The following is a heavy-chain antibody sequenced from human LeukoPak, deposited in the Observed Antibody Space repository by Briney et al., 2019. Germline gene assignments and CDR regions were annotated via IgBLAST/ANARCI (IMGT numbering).Heavy chain of an antibody. CDR3: ATSFGAARPYFDY. D-gene: IGHD6-6*01. Sequence: GGSLRLSCAASGFTFSDYYMSWIRQAPGKGLEWVSYISTSGSTKYYADSVKGRFTISRDNAKNTLFLQMNSLRVEDTAVYYCATSFGAARPYFDYWGQGTLVTVSS. V-gene: IGHV3-11*01. CDR1: GFTFSDYY. CDR2: ISTSGSTK. J-gene: IGHJ4*02.